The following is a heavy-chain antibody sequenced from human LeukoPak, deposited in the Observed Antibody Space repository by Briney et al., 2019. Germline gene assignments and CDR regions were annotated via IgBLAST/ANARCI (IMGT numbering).Heavy chain of an antibody. J-gene: IGHJ1*01. CDR2: ISSNGGST. D-gene: IGHD6-19*01. CDR3: ARSHSSGWYVGYFQH. Sequence: GGSLRLSCAASGFTFRSYAMSWVRQAPGKGLEYVSAISSNGGSTYYANSVKGRFTISRDNSKNTLYLQMGSLRAEDMAVYYCARSHSSGWYVGYFQHWGQGTLVTVSS. V-gene: IGHV3-64*01. CDR1: GFTFRSYA.